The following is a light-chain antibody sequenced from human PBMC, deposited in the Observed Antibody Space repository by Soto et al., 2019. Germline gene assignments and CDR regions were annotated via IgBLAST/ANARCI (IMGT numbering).Light chain of an antibody. CDR2: DAS. V-gene: IGKV1-5*01. J-gene: IGKJ1*01. CDR3: QQYVTSSPRT. CDR1: QSISNR. Sequence: QITQSPSSLSAYVGNRFTITCRASQSISNRLAWYQQKPGKAPKVLIYDASSLESGVPSRFSGSGSGTDFTLTITRLEPEDFAVCYCQQYVTSSPRTFGQGTKVDIK.